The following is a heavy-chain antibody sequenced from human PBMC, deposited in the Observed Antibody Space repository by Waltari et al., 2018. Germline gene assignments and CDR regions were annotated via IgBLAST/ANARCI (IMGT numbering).Heavy chain of an antibody. CDR1: GGSISSSSYY. V-gene: IGHV4-39*07. D-gene: IGHD1-20*01. CDR2: IYYSGST. J-gene: IGHJ4*02. CDR3: ARDPNWNDVPFDY. Sequence: QLQLQESGPGLVKPSETLSLTCTVSGGSISSSSYYCGWIRQPPGKGLEWIGSIYYSGSTYYNPSLKSRVTISVDTSKNQFSLKLSSVTAADTAVYYCARDPNWNDVPFDYWGQGTLVTVSS.